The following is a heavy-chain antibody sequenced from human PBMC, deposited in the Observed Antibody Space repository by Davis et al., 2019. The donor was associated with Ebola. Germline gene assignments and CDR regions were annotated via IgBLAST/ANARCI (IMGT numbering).Heavy chain of an antibody. J-gene: IGHJ6*02. V-gene: IGHV4-34*01. Sequence: SETLSLTCAVYGGSFSSYYWSWIRQPPGKGLEWIGEINHSGSTNYNPSLKSRVTISVDTSKNQFSLQLSSVTAADTAVYYCARGRGVGVLGPAATSWYYGMDVWGQGTTVTVSS. CDR2: INHSGST. CDR3: ARGRGVGVLGPAATSWYYGMDV. D-gene: IGHD2-2*01. CDR1: GGSFSSYY.